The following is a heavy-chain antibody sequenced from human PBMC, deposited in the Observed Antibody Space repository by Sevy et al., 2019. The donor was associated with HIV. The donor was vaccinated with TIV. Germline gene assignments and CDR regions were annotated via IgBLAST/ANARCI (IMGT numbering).Heavy chain of an antibody. CDR2: ISHSGDST. J-gene: IGHJ4*02. D-gene: IGHD3-3*01. V-gene: IGHV3-23*01. Sequence: GESLKISCTSSGFTFSSYAMNWVRQAPGKGLEWVSTISHSGDSTYYADSVKGRFTISRENSENTLYLQMNSLRAEDTALYYCAGRKVGDFWSGSIRGPWAGGPLFDYWGQGTLVTISS. CDR1: GFTFSSYA. CDR3: AGRKVGDFWSGSIRGPWAGGPLFDY.